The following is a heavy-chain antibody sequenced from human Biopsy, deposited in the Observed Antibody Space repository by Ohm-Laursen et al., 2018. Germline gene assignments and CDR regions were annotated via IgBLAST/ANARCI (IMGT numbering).Heavy chain of an antibody. J-gene: IGHJ6*02. V-gene: IGHV1-69*13. Sequence: ASVKVSCKVSGDRFSNYPISWVRQAPGQGLEWLGVIIAPSGTTNNAQRFQGRLSITADESATSVYMELSSLTSEDTAVYYCARTGTYYHDSSLYYFYGLDLWGQGSTVTVFS. CDR1: GDRFSNYP. CDR3: ARTGTYYHDSSLYYFYGLDL. CDR2: IIAPSGTT. D-gene: IGHD3-22*01.